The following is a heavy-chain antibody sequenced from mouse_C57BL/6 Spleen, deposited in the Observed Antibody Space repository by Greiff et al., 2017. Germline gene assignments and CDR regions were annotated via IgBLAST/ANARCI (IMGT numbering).Heavy chain of an antibody. V-gene: IGHV1-15*01. CDR3: TRSVVAPAY. CDR2: IDPETGGT. D-gene: IGHD1-1*01. CDR1: GYTFTDYE. J-gene: IGHJ2*01. Sequence: VQLQQSGAELVRPGASVTLSCKASGYTFTDYEMHWVKQTPVHGLEWIGAIDPETGGTAYNQKFKGKAILTADKSSSTAYLELRSLTAEDSAVYYCTRSVVAPAYWGQGTTLTVSS.